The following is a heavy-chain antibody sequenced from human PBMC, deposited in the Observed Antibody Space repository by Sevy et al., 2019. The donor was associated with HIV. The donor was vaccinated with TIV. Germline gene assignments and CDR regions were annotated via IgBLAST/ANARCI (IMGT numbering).Heavy chain of an antibody. CDR1: RFTFSSYS. J-gene: IGHJ4*01. D-gene: IGHD2-21*01. CDR2: ISSSSSYI. CDR3: ATDPISIVVPR. V-gene: IGHV3-21*01. Sequence: GGSLRLSCAASRFTFSSYSMNWVRQAPGKGLEWVSSISSSSSYIYYSDSVKGRFTISRDNAKNSLYLQMNSLRAEDTAVYYCATDPISIVVPRWGHGTLVTVSS.